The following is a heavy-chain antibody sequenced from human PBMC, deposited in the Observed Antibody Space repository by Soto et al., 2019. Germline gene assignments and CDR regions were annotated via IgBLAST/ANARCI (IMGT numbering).Heavy chain of an antibody. J-gene: IGHJ5*02. D-gene: IGHD5-12*01. CDR1: GDSVSSNTSS. V-gene: IGHV6-1*01. CDR2: TYFRSKWYN. Sequence: QTLSLTCVISGDSVSSNTSSWNCIRQSPSRGLEWLGRTYFRSKWYNDYAVSVKSRIIINPDTSNNQFSLQLNSVTPEDTAVYFCAKGDNLGPKTGYAFDPWGQGIMVTVSS. CDR3: AKGDNLGPKTGYAFDP.